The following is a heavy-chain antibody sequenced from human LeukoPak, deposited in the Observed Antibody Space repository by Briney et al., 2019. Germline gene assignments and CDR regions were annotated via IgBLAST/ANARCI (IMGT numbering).Heavy chain of an antibody. CDR2: INSDGSST. J-gene: IGHJ6*03. Sequence: WSLRLSCAASGFTFSSDWMHWFRQAPGKGLVWVSRINSDGSSTTYADSVKGRFTISRDNAKNTLYLQMNSLRAEDTAVYYCARVWSNYYYYYMDVWGKGTTVTVSS. CDR1: GFTFSSDW. D-gene: IGHD1-26*01. CDR3: ARVWSNYYYYYMDV. V-gene: IGHV3-74*01.